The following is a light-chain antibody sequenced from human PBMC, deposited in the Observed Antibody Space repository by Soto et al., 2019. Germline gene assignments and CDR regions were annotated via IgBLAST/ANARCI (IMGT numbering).Light chain of an antibody. CDR3: QQYNNWPLT. V-gene: IGKV3-15*01. CDR1: QSVSSN. J-gene: IGKJ1*01. CDR2: GAS. Sequence: EIVRTQSPATLSVSPGERATLSCRASQSVSSNLAWYQQKPGQAPRLLIYGASTRATGIPARFSGSGSGTEFTLTISSLQSEDCAVYYCQQYNNWPLTFGQGTKVEIK.